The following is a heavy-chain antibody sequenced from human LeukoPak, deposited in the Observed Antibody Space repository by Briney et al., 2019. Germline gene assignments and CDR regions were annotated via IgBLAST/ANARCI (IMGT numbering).Heavy chain of an antibody. J-gene: IGHJ4*02. CDR2: INPNSGGT. CDR1: GYTFTGYY. Sequence: ASVKVSCKASGYTFTGYYMHWVRQAPGQGLEWMGRINPNSGGTNYAQKFQGRVTMTRDTSISTAYMELSRLGSDDTAVYYCARLWFGETPNDYWGQGTLVTVSS. CDR3: ARLWFGETPNDY. D-gene: IGHD3-10*01. V-gene: IGHV1-2*06.